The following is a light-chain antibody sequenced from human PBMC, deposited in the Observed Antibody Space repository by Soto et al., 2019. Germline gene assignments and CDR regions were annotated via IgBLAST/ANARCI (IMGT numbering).Light chain of an antibody. CDR3: PQYGSSPRT. J-gene: IGKJ1*01. V-gene: IGKV3-20*01. Sequence: PVEKSTPYLGARQSVSGSLGWYQQKPGQAPRLLIHDASSRATGISDRFTGSGSGTDFTLTITTLEPEDFAVYYCPQYGSSPRTFGLRTKVDI. CDR2: DAS. CDR1: QSVSGS.